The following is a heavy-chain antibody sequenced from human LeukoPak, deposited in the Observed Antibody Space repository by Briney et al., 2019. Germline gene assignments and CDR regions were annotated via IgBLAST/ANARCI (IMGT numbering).Heavy chain of an antibody. V-gene: IGHV3-30*02. CDR1: GFTFSSYG. CDR2: IRYDGSNK. Sequence: RPGGSLRLSCAASGFTFSSYGMHWVRQAPGKGLEWVAFIRYDGSNKYYADSVKGRFTISRDNSKNTLYLQMNSLRAEDTAVYYCAKGAWDIAVAGAYYFDYWGQGTLVTVSS. CDR3: AKGAWDIAVAGAYYFDY. J-gene: IGHJ4*02. D-gene: IGHD6-19*01.